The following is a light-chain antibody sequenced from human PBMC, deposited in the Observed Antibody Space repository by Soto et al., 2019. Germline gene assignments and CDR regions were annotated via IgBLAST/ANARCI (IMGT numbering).Light chain of an antibody. V-gene: IGKV3-15*01. J-gene: IGKJ4*01. Sequence: EIVMTQSPATLSVSPGERATLSCRASQSVGSDLAWYQQKPGQAPRLLIYGASSWATGIPASFNGGGSGTEFTLTISSLQPEDFAVYYCQQYNDWPFTFGGGTKVEIK. CDR3: QQYNDWPFT. CDR2: GAS. CDR1: QSVGSD.